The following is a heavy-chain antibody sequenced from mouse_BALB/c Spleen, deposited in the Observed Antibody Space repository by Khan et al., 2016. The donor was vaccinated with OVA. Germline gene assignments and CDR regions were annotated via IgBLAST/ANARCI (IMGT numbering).Heavy chain of an antibody. J-gene: IGHJ3*01. V-gene: IGHV1-4*01. CDR3: VRDGAYYRNDGWFAY. CDR1: GYTFSSYT. Sequence: QVQLKESGAELARPGASVKMSCKASGYTFSSYTIHWIKLRPGQGLEWIGYINPSNGYTNYNQKFKDKATLTAEKSSTTAYLQLSSLTSDDSAVYNSVRDGAYYRNDGWFAYWGQGTLVTVSA. D-gene: IGHD2-14*01. CDR2: INPSNGYT.